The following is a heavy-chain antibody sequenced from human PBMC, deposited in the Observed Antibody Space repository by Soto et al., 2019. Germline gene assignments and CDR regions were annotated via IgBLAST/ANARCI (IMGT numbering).Heavy chain of an antibody. CDR2: INPSGGST. Sequence: ASVKVSCKASGYTFTSYYIHWVRQAPGQGLEWMGIINPSGGSTSYAQKFQGRVTMTRDTSTSTVYMELSSLRSEDTAVYYCAREGNYYDSSGYYSVDYWGQGTLVTVSS. CDR3: AREGNYYDSSGYYSVDY. J-gene: IGHJ4*02. D-gene: IGHD3-22*01. V-gene: IGHV1-46*01. CDR1: GYTFTSYY.